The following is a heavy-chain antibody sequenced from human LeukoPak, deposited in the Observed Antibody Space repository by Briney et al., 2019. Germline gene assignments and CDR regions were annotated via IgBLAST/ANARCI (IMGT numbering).Heavy chain of an antibody. V-gene: IGHV1-2*02. Sequence: GASVKVSCKASGYTFTGYYMHWVRQAPGQGLEWMGWINPNSGGTNYAQKFQGRVTMTRDTSISTAYMELSRLRSDDTAVYYCANPAGKAAVAGWDDAFDIWGQGTMVTVSS. CDR2: INPNSGGT. CDR1: GYTFTGYY. D-gene: IGHD6-19*01. J-gene: IGHJ3*02. CDR3: ANPAGKAAVAGWDDAFDI.